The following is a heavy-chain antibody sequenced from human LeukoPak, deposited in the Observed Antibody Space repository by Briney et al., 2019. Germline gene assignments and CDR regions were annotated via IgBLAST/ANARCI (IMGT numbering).Heavy chain of an antibody. D-gene: IGHD1-1*01. J-gene: IGHJ3*01. Sequence: GGSLRLSCEVSGFTFSNYWMMCVRQAPGKGLEWVASIDEDGSETNYVDSVTGRFIFTRDHAKNSLFLQMNSLRAEDTAVYYCVRYGRRANDQPFDVWGQGTMVTVSS. CDR3: VRYGRRANDQPFDV. CDR2: IDEDGSET. V-gene: IGHV3-7*01. CDR1: GFTFSNYW.